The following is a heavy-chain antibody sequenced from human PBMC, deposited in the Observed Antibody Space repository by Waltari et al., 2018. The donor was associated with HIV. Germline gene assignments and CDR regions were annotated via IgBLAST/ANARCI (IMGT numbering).Heavy chain of an antibody. Sequence: QVHLQESGPGLVQPSGTLSLTCAVSGGSISSSNWWSWVRPPPGKGLEWIGEIYHGENTNYNPSLKSRVTISVDNSTTHFSLKLTSVTTADTAVYYCARSYYFDDTGPFDYWGRGTLVTV. V-gene: IGHV4-4*02. CDR3: ARSYYFDDTGPFDY. CDR1: GGSISSSNW. D-gene: IGHD3-22*01. CDR2: IYHGENT. J-gene: IGHJ4*02.